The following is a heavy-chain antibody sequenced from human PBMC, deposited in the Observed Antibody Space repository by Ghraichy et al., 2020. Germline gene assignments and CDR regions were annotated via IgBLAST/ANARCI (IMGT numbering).Heavy chain of an antibody. CDR2: INHSGST. D-gene: IGHD2-2*02. CDR3: ARGQDCSSTSCYTGFPFR. V-gene: IGHV4-34*01. J-gene: IGHJ4*02. Sequence: SETLSLTCAVYGGSFSGYYWSWIRQPPGKGLEWIGEINHSGSTNYNPSLKSRVTISVDTSKNQFSLKLSSVTAADTAVYYCARGQDCSSTSCYTGFPFRWGQGTLVTVSS. CDR1: GGSFSGYY.